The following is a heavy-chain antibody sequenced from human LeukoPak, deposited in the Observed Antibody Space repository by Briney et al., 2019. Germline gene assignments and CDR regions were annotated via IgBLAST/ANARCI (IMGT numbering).Heavy chain of an antibody. V-gene: IGHV2-70*01. D-gene: IGHD3-9*01. CDR2: IDWDDDK. CDR3: ARIIRYFDWRDTNLPDY. Sequence: SGPTLVNPTQTLTLTCTFSGFSLSTSGMCVSWIRQPPGKALEWLAHIDWDDDKYYSTSLKTRLTISKDTSKNHVVLTMTHLDPVDTATYYCARIIRYFDWRDTNLPDYWGQGTLVTVSS. J-gene: IGHJ4*02. CDR1: GFSLSTSGMC.